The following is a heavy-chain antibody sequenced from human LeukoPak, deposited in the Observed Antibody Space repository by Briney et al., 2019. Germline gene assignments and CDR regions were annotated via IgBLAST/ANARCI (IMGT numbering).Heavy chain of an antibody. CDR1: GFTFSSYW. CDR3: AKDPESVHSGSYGY. V-gene: IGHV3-23*01. J-gene: IGHJ4*02. CDR2: ISGIGGST. D-gene: IGHD1-26*01. Sequence: GGSLRLSCAASGFTFSSYWMHWVRQAPGKGLEWVSAISGIGGSTYYADSVKGRFTISRDNSKNTLYLQMNSLRAEDTAVYYCAKDPESVHSGSYGYWGQGTLVTVSS.